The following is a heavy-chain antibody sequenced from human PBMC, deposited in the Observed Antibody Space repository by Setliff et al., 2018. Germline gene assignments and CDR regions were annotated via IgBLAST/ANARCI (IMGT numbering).Heavy chain of an antibody. D-gene: IGHD3-3*01. CDR2: INHSGST. V-gene: IGHV4-34*01. J-gene: IGHJ4*02. CDR1: GGSFSGYY. CDR3: ARAGYYDFWSGYYFDY. Sequence: KPSETLSLTCAVYGGSFSGYYWSWIRQPPGKGLEWIGEINHSGSTNYNPSLKSRVTISVDTSKNQFSLKLSSVTAADTAVYYCARAGYYDFWSGYYFDYWGQGTLVTVSS.